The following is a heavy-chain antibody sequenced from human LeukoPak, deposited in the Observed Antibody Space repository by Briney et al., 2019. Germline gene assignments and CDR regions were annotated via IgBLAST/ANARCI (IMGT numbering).Heavy chain of an antibody. V-gene: IGHV1-69*05. Sequence: ASVKVSCKASGGTFSSYAISWVRQAPGQGLEWMGGIIPIFGTANYAQKFQGRVTITTDESTSTAYMELSSLRSEDTAVYYCARGGYCSGGSCYSSWLDPWGQGTLVTVSS. CDR1: GGTFSSYA. CDR3: ARGGYCSGGSCYSSWLDP. J-gene: IGHJ5*02. CDR2: IIPIFGTA. D-gene: IGHD2-15*01.